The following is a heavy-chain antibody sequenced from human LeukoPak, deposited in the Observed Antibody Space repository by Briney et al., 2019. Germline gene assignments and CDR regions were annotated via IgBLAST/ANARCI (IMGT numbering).Heavy chain of an antibody. J-gene: IGHJ2*01. CDR1: GGSISSYY. Sequence: PSETLSLTCTVSGGSISSYYWSWIRQPAGKGLEWIGRIYTSGSTNYNPSLKSRVTMSVDTSKNQFPLKLSSVTAADTAVYYCAKDKNYDILTGYFESPNWYFDLWGRGTLVTVSS. V-gene: IGHV4-4*07. D-gene: IGHD3-9*01. CDR3: AKDKNYDILTGYFESPNWYFDL. CDR2: IYTSGST.